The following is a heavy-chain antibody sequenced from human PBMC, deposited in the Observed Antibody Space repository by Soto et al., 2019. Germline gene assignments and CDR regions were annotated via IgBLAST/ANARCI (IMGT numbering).Heavy chain of an antibody. D-gene: IGHD3-16*01. Sequence: GGSLRLSCAASGFTFSTYDMHWVRQATGKGLEWVSAIGTAGDTYYPGSVKGRFTISREDAKNSLYLQMNSLRAEDTAVYYCARDKKVMMDVWGQGTTVTVSS. J-gene: IGHJ6*02. CDR3: ARDKKVMMDV. CDR1: GFTFSTYD. CDR2: IGTAGDT. V-gene: IGHV3-13*01.